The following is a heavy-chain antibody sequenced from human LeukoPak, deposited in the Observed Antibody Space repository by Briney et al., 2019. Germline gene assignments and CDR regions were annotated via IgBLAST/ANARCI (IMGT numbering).Heavy chain of an antibody. Sequence: SETLSLTCTVSGGSISSYYWSWIRQLPGKGLEWIGYIYYSGSTNYNPSLKSRVTISVDTSKNQFSLKLSSVTAADTAVYYCARWDYYGSGSRRLDYWGQGTLVTVSS. V-gene: IGHV4-59*08. CDR3: ARWDYYGSGSRRLDY. CDR2: IYYSGST. D-gene: IGHD3-10*01. CDR1: GGSISSYY. J-gene: IGHJ4*02.